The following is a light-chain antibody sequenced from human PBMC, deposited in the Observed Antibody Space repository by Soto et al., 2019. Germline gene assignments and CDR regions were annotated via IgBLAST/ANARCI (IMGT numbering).Light chain of an antibody. CDR3: SSYAGTNIFYV. Sequence: QSVLAHPPSSSGSPGQSVTISCAGTSNDVGGYNFVSWYQQHPGKAPKLMIFEVSKRPSGVPDRFSGSKSGNTASLTVSGLQAEDEADYYCSSYAGTNIFYVLGTGTKLPVL. CDR1: SNDVGGYNF. V-gene: IGLV2-8*01. J-gene: IGLJ1*01. CDR2: EVS.